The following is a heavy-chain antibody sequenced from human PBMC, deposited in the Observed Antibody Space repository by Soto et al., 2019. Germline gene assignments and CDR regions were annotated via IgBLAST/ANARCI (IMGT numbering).Heavy chain of an antibody. V-gene: IGHV3-23*01. Sequence: EVQLLESGGRLVQPGGSLRLSCAASGFIFSTDALNWVRQAPGKGLEWVSGISGSGDNTYYADSVKGRFTISRDNSKNTLYLQMNYVRVEDTVVYYCARSPRRGYEPPWDYWGQGTLVTVSS. CDR3: ARSPRRGYEPPWDY. D-gene: IGHD2-2*01. J-gene: IGHJ4*02. CDR1: GFIFSTDA. CDR2: ISGSGDNT.